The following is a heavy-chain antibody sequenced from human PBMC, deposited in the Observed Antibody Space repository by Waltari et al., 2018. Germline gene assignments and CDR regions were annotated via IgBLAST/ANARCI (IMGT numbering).Heavy chain of an antibody. D-gene: IGHD1-7*01. CDR2: IDWDDDK. CDR3: ARIRRAWNYLGYFDY. V-gene: IGHV2-70*15. CDR1: GFSLSTSGMC. J-gene: IGHJ4*02. Sequence: QVTLRESGPALVKPPQTLTLTCTFSGFSLSTSGMCVSWIRQPPGKALEWLARIDWDDDKYYSTSLKTRLTISKDTSKNQVVLTMTNMDPVDTATYYCARIRRAWNYLGYFDYWGQGTLVTVSS.